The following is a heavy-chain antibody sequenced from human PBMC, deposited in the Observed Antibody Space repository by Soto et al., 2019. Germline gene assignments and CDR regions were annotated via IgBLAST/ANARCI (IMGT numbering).Heavy chain of an antibody. CDR3: ARYYYDFWSGYWFDP. CDR1: GGSISSGGYY. V-gene: IGHV4-31*03. CDR2: IYYSGST. D-gene: IGHD3-3*01. Sequence: SETLPLTCTVSGGSISSGGYYWSWIRQHPGKGLEWIGYIYYSGSTYYNPSLKSRVTISVDTSKNQFSLKLSSVTAADTAVYYCARYYYDFWSGYWFDPWGQGTLVTVSS. J-gene: IGHJ5*02.